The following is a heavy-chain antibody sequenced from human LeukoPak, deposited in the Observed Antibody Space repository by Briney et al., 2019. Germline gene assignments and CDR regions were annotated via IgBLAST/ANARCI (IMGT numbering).Heavy chain of an antibody. D-gene: IGHD6-19*01. Sequence: SQTLSLTCTVSGGSISSGSYYWNWIRQPAGKGLEWLVNIFTRGTTNYNASLESRLTISLDTARNQFSLSLRSVTAADTAIYFCARSSLAVYFNYWGQGTLVTASS. J-gene: IGHJ4*02. CDR3: ARSSLAVYFNY. V-gene: IGHV4-61*09. CDR2: IFTRGTT. CDR1: GGSISSGSYY.